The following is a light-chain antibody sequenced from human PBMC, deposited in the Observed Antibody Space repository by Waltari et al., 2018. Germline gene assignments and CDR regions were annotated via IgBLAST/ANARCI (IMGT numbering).Light chain of an antibody. Sequence: EIVMTQSPDTLSVSPGERAHLPCRASQSVGSNLAWYQQKPGQAPRLLIYGASTRATDIPARFSGSGSGTEFTLTITSMQSEDFAVYYCQQYNNWPPSWTFGQGTKVEIK. V-gene: IGKV3-15*01. CDR1: QSVGSN. CDR3: QQYNNWPPSWT. J-gene: IGKJ1*01. CDR2: GAS.